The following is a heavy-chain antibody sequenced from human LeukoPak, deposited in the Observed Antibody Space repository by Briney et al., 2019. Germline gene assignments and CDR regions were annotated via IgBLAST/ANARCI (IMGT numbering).Heavy chain of an antibody. Sequence: PGGSLRLSCAASGFTFSSYAMSWVRQAPGKGLEWVSAISGSGGSTYYADSVKGRFTISGDNSKNTLYLQMNSLRAEDTAVYYCAAYCGGDCYSLIRYYYYGMDVWGQGTTVTVSS. V-gene: IGHV3-23*01. CDR3: AAYCGGDCYSLIRYYYYGMDV. J-gene: IGHJ6*02. CDR1: GFTFSSYA. D-gene: IGHD2-21*02. CDR2: ISGSGGST.